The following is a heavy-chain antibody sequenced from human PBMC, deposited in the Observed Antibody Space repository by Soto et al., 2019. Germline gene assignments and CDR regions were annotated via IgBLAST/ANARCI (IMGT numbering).Heavy chain of an antibody. CDR3: ARDRLIAVTGLLHY. CDR1: GYPFTSYG. D-gene: IGHD6-19*01. Sequence: ASVKVSCKTSGYPFTSYGINWVRQAPGQGPEWMGWISAYNGKTSYTQKFQGRVTMTADTSTSTAYMEMRSLRSDDTAVYYYARDRLIAVTGLLHYWGQGTLVTVSS. CDR2: ISAYNGKT. J-gene: IGHJ4*02. V-gene: IGHV1-18*01.